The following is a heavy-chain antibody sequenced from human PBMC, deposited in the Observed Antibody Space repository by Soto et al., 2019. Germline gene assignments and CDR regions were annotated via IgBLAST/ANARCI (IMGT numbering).Heavy chain of an antibody. CDR3: AREGDKEWVFAY. J-gene: IGHJ4*02. CDR2: ISAYNGNT. D-gene: IGHD1-26*01. CDR1: GYTFTSYG. Sequence: ASVKVSCKGSGYTFTSYGISWVRQAPGQGLEWMGWISAYNGNTNYAQKLQGRVTMTTDTSTSTAYMELRSLRSDDTAVYYCAREGDKEWVFAYGGKEPRVPVSS. V-gene: IGHV1-18*01.